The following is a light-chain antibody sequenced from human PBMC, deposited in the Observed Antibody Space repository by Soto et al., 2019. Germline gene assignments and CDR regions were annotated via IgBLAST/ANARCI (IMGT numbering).Light chain of an antibody. V-gene: IGKV1-33*01. CDR1: QDISNY. CDR3: QKYNNAPNT. J-gene: IGKJ5*01. CDR2: DAS. Sequence: DIQMTQSPSSLSASVGDRVTITCQASQDISNYLNWYQQKPGKAPKLLIYDASNLETGVPSRFSGSGSGTDFTFTISSLQPEDIATYYCQKYNNAPNTFGQGTRLEIK.